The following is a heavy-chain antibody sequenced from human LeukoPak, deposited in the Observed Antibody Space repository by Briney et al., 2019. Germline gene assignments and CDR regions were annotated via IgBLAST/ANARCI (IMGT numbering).Heavy chain of an antibody. D-gene: IGHD5-18*01. CDR1: GYTFTGYY. CDR3: ARDAMSGVDTAMDTPNGY. CDR2: INPNSGGT. Sequence: WASVKVSCKASGYTFTGYYMHWVRQAPGQGLEWMGWINPNSGGTNYAQKLQGRVTMTTDTSTSTAYMELRSLRSDDTAVYYCARDAMSGVDTAMDTPNGYWGQGTLVTVSS. V-gene: IGHV1-2*02. J-gene: IGHJ4*02.